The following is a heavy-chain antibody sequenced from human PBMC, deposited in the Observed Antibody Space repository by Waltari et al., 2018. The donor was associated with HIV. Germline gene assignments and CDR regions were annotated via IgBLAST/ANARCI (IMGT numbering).Heavy chain of an antibody. CDR3: TTYGDGVWYFDL. Sequence: EVQLVESGGGLVKPGGSVRLSCAASGFTVNNAWLSWVRQDPGKGLEWVGRIKSKTDGGTTDYAAPVKGRFTISRDDSKNTLYLQMNSLKTEDTAVYYFTTYGDGVWYFDLWGRGTLVTVSS. CDR1: GFTVNNAW. J-gene: IGHJ2*01. CDR2: IKSKTDGGTT. V-gene: IGHV3-15*01. D-gene: IGHD4-17*01.